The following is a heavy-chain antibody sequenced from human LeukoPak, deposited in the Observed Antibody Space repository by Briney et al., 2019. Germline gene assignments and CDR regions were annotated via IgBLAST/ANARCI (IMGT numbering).Heavy chain of an antibody. D-gene: IGHD1-26*01. V-gene: IGHV3-13*01. CDR3: ARLVRSGSYPYYYYGMDV. J-gene: IGHJ6*02. Sequence: PGGSLRLSCAASGFTFSSYDMHWVSQATGKGLEWVSAIGTAGDTYYPGSVKGRFTISRENAKNSLYLQMNSLRAGDTAVYYCARLVRSGSYPYYYYGMDVWGQGTTVTVSS. CDR2: IGTAGDT. CDR1: GFTFSSYD.